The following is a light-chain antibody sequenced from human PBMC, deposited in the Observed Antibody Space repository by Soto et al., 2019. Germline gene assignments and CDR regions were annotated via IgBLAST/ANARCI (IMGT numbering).Light chain of an antibody. V-gene: IGKV4-1*01. CDR3: QQYYSSPWT. J-gene: IGKJ3*01. CDR1: QSVLYSPNNKNY. Sequence: DIVMTQSPDSLAVSLGERATINCKSSQSVLYSPNNKNYLAWYQQKPGQPPKLLIYWASTRESGVPDRFSGSGSGTDFTLTISSLQAEDVAVYYCQQYYSSPWTFGPGTKVDIK. CDR2: WAS.